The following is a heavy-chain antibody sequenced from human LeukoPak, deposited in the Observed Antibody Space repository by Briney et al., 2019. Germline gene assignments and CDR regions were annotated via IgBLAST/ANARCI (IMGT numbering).Heavy chain of an antibody. CDR1: GFTFSSYE. J-gene: IGHJ4*02. Sequence: PGGSLRLSCAASGFTFSSYEMNWVRQAPGKGLEWVSYIGSRGSTIYYADSVKGRFTISRDNAKNSLYLQMNSLRAEDTAVYYCARAGAIDYWGQGTLVTVSS. CDR2: IGSRGSTI. CDR3: ARAGAIDY. V-gene: IGHV3-48*03.